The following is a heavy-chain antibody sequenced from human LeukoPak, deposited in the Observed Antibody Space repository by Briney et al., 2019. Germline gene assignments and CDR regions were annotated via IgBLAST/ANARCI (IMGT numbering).Heavy chain of an antibody. CDR2: INHSGST. V-gene: IGHV4-34*01. Sequence: SETLSLTCAVYGGSFSGYYWSWIRQPPGKGLEWIGEINHSGSTNYNPSLKSRVTISVDTSKNQFSLKLSSVTAADTAVYYCARRRSITIFGVVIISALLGFDPWGQGTLVTVSS. J-gene: IGHJ5*02. CDR3: ARRRSITIFGVVIISALLGFDP. CDR1: GGSFSGYY. D-gene: IGHD3-3*01.